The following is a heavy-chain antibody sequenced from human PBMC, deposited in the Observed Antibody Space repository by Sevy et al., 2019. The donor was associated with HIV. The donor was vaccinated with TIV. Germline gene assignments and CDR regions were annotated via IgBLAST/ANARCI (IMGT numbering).Heavy chain of an antibody. V-gene: IGHV3-23*01. CDR2: ISGSGGST. Sequence: GSLRLSCATSGFIFSGYDMSWVRQAPGKGLEWVSGISGSGGSTYDADSVKGRFTISRDNSKNMLYLQMDSLRVEDTAVYYCAGISCTVVVVHIWGQVTMVIVSS. J-gene: IGHJ3*02. CDR3: AGISCTVVVVHI. D-gene: IGHD2-2*01. CDR1: GFIFSGYD.